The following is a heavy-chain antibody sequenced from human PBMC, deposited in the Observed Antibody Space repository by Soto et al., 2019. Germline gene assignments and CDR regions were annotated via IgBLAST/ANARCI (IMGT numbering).Heavy chain of an antibody. Sequence: QVQLVESGGGVVQPGRSLRLSCAASGFTFSNYGMHWVRQAPGKGLEWVAVIWYDGSNKYYADSVKGRFTISRDSSKNTLYLQMNSQRAEDTAVYYCARTPKSSPYYFDYWGQGTLVTVSS. J-gene: IGHJ4*02. V-gene: IGHV3-33*01. CDR2: IWYDGSNK. CDR3: ARTPKSSPYYFDY. CDR1: GFTFSNYG.